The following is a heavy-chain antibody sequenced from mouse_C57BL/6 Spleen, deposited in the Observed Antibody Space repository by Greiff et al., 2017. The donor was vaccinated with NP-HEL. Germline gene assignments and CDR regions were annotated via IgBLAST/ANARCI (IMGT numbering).Heavy chain of an antibody. CDR3: ARAESSGLGYFDY. D-gene: IGHD3-2*02. Sequence: QVQLQQPGAELVMPGASVKLSCKASGYTFTSYWMHWVKQRPGQGLEWIGEIDPSDSYTNYNQKFKGKSTLTVDKSSSTAYMQLSSLTSEDSAVYYCARAESSGLGYFDYWGQGTTLTVSS. CDR1: GYTFTSYW. V-gene: IGHV1-69*01. J-gene: IGHJ2*01. CDR2: IDPSDSYT.